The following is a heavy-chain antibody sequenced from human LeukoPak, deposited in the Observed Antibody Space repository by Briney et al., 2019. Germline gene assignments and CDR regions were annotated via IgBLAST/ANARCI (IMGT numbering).Heavy chain of an antibody. D-gene: IGHD7-27*01. CDR1: GGSISNYY. CDR2: VYHSGNT. J-gene: IGHJ4*02. Sequence: PSETLSLTCTVSGGSISNYYWNWIRQPPGKRLEWIGSVYHSGNTNYNPSLKSRVTISVDTSKNQFSLKLSSVTAADTAVYYCARGRGNWGSQCYFDYWGQGTLVTVSS. CDR3: ARGRGNWGSQCYFDY. V-gene: IGHV4-4*08.